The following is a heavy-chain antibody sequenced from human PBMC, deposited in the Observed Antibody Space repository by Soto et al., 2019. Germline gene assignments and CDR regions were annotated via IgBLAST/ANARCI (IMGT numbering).Heavy chain of an antibody. V-gene: IGHV4-30-2*01. D-gene: IGHD1-26*01. CDR1: GGSISSGGYS. J-gene: IGHJ5*02. CDR3: ARTPTP. CDR2: IYHSGST. Sequence: PSETLSPTCAVSGGSISSGGYSWSWIRQPPGKGLEWIGYIYHSGSTYYNPSLKSRVTISVDRSKNQFSLKLSSVTAADTAVYYCARTPTPWAQGTLVTVSS.